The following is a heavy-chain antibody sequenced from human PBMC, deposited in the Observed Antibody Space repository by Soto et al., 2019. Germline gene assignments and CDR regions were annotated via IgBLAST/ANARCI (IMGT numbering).Heavy chain of an antibody. V-gene: IGHV3-30-3*01. CDR2: ISYDGSNK. Sequence: QVQLVESGGGVVQPGRSLRLSCAASGFTFSSCAMHWVRQAPGKGLEWVAVISYDGSNKYYADSVKGRFTVSRDNSKNTLYLQVNSLRAEDTAVYYCARDKRDLRFLEWPYYFDYWGQGTLVTVSS. CDR1: GFTFSSCA. D-gene: IGHD3-3*01. CDR3: ARDKRDLRFLEWPYYFDY. J-gene: IGHJ4*02.